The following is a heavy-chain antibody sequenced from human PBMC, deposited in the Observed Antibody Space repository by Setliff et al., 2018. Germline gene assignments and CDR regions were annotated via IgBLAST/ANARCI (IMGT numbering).Heavy chain of an antibody. V-gene: IGHV4-34*01. D-gene: IGHD3-10*01. J-gene: IGHJ4*02. CDR1: GGSFSTYY. CDR2: INHSGST. CDR3: ARRKLMVRGVIPFDY. Sequence: SETLSLTCAVYGGSFSTYYWIWIRQPPGKGLERIGEINHSGSTNYNPSLKSRVTISVDTSKNQFSLKLSSVTAADTAVYYCARRKLMVRGVIPFDYWGQGTLVTVSS.